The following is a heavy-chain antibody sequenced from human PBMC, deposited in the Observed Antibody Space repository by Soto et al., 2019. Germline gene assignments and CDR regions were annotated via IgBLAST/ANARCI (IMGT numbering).Heavy chain of an antibody. V-gene: IGHV3-7*01. Sequence: GGSLRLSCAASGFTFSNYWITWVRQAPGKGLEWVANIKQDGSEKYYVESVRGRFTVSRDNARNSLYLRMNSLRAEDTAVYYCARGAPSYYDSSGFDAFDIWGQGTMVTVSS. CDR2: IKQDGSEK. CDR3: ARGAPSYYDSSGFDAFDI. D-gene: IGHD3-22*01. CDR1: GFTFSNYW. J-gene: IGHJ3*02.